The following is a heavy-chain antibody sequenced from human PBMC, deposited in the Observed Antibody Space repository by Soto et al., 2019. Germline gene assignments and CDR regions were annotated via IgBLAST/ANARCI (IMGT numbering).Heavy chain of an antibody. CDR3: ARGMITFGGVIVAFDY. J-gene: IGHJ4*02. Sequence: GASVKVSCEASGGTFSSYAISWVRQAPGQGLEWMGGIIPIFGTANYAQKFQGRVTITADESTSTAYMELSSLRSEDTAVYYCARGMITFGGVIVAFDYWGQGTLVTVSS. V-gene: IGHV1-69*13. CDR1: GGTFSSYA. CDR2: IIPIFGTA. D-gene: IGHD3-16*02.